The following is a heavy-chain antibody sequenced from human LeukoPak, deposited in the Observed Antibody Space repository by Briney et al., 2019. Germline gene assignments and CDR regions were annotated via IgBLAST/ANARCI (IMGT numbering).Heavy chain of an antibody. J-gene: IGHJ6*04. V-gene: IGHV1-69*06. CDR2: IIPIFGTA. Sequence: SVKVSCKASGGTFSSYAISWVRQAPGQGLEWMGGIIPIFGTANYAQKFQGRVTITADKSTSTAYMELSSLRSEDTAVYYCARNRGFGAYYYYGMDVWGKGTTVTASS. D-gene: IGHD5-12*01. CDR1: GGTFSSYA. CDR3: ARNRGFGAYYYYGMDV.